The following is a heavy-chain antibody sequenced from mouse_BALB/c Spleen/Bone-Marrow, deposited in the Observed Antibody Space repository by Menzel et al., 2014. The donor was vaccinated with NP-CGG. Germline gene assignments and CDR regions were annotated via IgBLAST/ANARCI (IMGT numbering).Heavy chain of an antibody. Sequence: EVKLVESGGGLVKPGGSLKLSCAASGFTFSSYAMSWVRQTPEKRLEWVASISSGGSTYYPDSVKGRFTISRDNARNILYLQMSSLRSEDTAVYYCARGGGYDYGSWFAYWGQGTLVTVSA. V-gene: IGHV5-6-5*01. CDR2: ISSGGST. J-gene: IGHJ3*01. D-gene: IGHD2-4*01. CDR3: ARGGGYDYGSWFAY. CDR1: GFTFSSYA.